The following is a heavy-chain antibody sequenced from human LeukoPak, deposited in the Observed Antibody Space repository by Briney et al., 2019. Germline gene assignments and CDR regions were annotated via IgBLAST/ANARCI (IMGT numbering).Heavy chain of an antibody. CDR3: AKGASGIHQERYCDY. J-gene: IGHJ4*02. D-gene: IGHD2-15*01. CDR1: GFTFNNYA. V-gene: IGHV3-23*01. Sequence: PGGSLRLSCAASGFTFNNYAMIWVRQAPGKGLEWVSGVSATGSRTYYADSVKGRFTISRDNSKNTVYLQMDSLRAEDAAVYYCAKGASGIHQERYCDYWGQGTLVTVTS. CDR2: VSATGSRT.